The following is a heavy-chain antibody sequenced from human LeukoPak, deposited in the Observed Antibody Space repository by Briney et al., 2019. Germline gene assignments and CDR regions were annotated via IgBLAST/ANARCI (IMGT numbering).Heavy chain of an antibody. CDR2: INAGSGNT. D-gene: IGHD5-12*01. CDR1: GYTFTSYA. CDR3: ARGGYSGHDYWFLWY. J-gene: IGHJ4*02. V-gene: IGHV1-3*03. Sequence: ASVKVSCKASGYTFTSYAMHWVRQAPGQRLEWMGWINAGSGNTKYSQEFQGRVTITRDTSASTAYMELSSLRSEDMAVYYCARGGYSGHDYWFLWYWGQGTLVTVSS.